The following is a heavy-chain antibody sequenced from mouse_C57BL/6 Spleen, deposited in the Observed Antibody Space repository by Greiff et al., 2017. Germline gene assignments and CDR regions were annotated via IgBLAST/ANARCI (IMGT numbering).Heavy chain of an antibody. CDR1: GYSITSGYY. J-gene: IGHJ1*03. V-gene: IGHV3-6*01. CDR2: ISYDGST. CDR3: ERDYYGSSQVPWYFDV. D-gene: IGHD1-1*01. Sequence: EVQLQQSGPGLVKPSQSLSLTCSVTGYSITSGYYWNWIRQFPGNKLAWMGYISYDGSTNYNPTLKNRISITRDTSKNQFFLKLYSVTTEDTATYYCERDYYGSSQVPWYFDVWGTGTTVTVSS.